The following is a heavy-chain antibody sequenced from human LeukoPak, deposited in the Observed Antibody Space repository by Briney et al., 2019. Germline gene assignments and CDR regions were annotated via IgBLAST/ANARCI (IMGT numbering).Heavy chain of an antibody. CDR2: ISSSRSTI. CDR1: GFTVSSYE. D-gene: IGHD6-19*01. Sequence: GRSLRLSCAASGFTVSSYEMNWVRHAPGNGLEWVLYISSSRSTIYYADSVKGRFTISRDNAKTSLYLQMNSLRVEDTAVYYCARDATPQYSSGWVYFDYWGQGTLVTVSS. CDR3: ARDATPQYSSGWVYFDY. J-gene: IGHJ4*02. V-gene: IGHV3-48*03.